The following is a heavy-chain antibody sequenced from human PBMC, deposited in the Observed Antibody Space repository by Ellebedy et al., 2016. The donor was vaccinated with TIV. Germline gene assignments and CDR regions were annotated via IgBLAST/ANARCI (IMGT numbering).Heavy chain of an antibody. V-gene: IGHV1-46*01. CDR1: GYTFTSYY. Sequence: AASVKVSCKASGYTFTSYYMHWVRQAPGQGLEWMGIINPSGGSTSYAQKFQGRVTMTRDTSTSTVYMELSSLRSEDTAGYYCARGAHPFGELHPPFDPWGQGTLVTVSS. J-gene: IGHJ5*02. D-gene: IGHD3-10*01. CDR2: INPSGGST. CDR3: ARGAHPFGELHPPFDP.